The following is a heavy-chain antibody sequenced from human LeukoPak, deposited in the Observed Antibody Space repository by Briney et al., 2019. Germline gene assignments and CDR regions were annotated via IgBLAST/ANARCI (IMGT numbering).Heavy chain of an antibody. CDR2: ISYDGSNK. CDR1: GFTFSGYP. Sequence: GKSLRLSCAASGFTFSGYPIHWVRQAPGKGLEWVAVISYDGSNKYYADSVKGRFTISRDNSKNTLYLQMNSLRAEDTAVYYCARDRSYWDYYYYGMDVWGQGTTVTVSS. J-gene: IGHJ6*02. V-gene: IGHV3-30-3*01. CDR3: ARDRSYWDYYYYGMDV. D-gene: IGHD1-26*01.